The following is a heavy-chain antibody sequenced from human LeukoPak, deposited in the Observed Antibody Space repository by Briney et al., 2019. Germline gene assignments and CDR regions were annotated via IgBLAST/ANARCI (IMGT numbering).Heavy chain of an antibody. CDR3: ARVIVVVPIGVYHYYAMDV. D-gene: IGHD2-2*01. Sequence: PSETLSLTCTVSGDSISSGGYFWSWIRQHPGKGLEWIGYIYYSGSTYYNPSLKSRVTISVDTSKNQFSLNLSSVTAADTAVYYCARVIVVVPIGVYHYYAMDVWGQGTTVTVSS. CDR1: GDSISSGGYF. V-gene: IGHV4-31*03. J-gene: IGHJ6*02. CDR2: IYYSGST.